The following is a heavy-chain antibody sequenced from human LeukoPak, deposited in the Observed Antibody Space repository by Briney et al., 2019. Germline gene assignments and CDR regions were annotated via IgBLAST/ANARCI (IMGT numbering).Heavy chain of an antibody. Sequence: GGSLRLPCAASGFTFSSYSMNWVRQAPGKGLEWVSSISSSSSYIYYADSVKGRFTISRDNAKNSLYLQMNSLRAEDTAVYYCARGGIFGVVIIHFDYWGQGTLVTVSS. CDR2: ISSSSSYI. CDR3: ARGGIFGVVIIHFDY. V-gene: IGHV3-21*01. CDR1: GFTFSSYS. J-gene: IGHJ4*02. D-gene: IGHD3-3*01.